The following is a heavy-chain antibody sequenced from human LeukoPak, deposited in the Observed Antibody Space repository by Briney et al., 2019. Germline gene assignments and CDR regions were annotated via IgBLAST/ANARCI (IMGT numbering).Heavy chain of an antibody. CDR1: GFTFNNFV. Sequence: PGGSLRLSCLASGFTFNNFVMNWVRQAPGEGLEWVSAISGNGATTYYTDSVKGRFTISRDNAKSSLYLQMNSLRAEDTAVYYCARVAPGVDWFDPWGQGTLVTVSS. CDR2: ISGNGATT. J-gene: IGHJ5*02. V-gene: IGHV3-23*01. D-gene: IGHD3-3*01. CDR3: ARVAPGVDWFDP.